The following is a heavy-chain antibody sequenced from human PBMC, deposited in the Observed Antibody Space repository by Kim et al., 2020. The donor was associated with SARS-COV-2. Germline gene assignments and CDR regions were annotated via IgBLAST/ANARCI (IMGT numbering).Heavy chain of an antibody. J-gene: IGHJ4*02. D-gene: IGHD3-22*01. CDR3: ARLYYYDSIPDY. Sequence: TYSQKFQDRVTSTRDTSAGTAYMELSSLRSEDTAVYYCARLYYYDSIPDYWGQGTLVTVSS. V-gene: IGHV1-3*01.